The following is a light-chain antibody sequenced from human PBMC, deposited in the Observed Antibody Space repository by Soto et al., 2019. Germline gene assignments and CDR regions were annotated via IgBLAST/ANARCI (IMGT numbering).Light chain of an antibody. J-gene: IGKJ4*01. V-gene: IGKV3-11*01. Sequence: EIVLTQSPDTLSLSPGERATLSCRASQSVSGYLGWYQPKPGQAPRLLIYDASNRAYGVPARFRGSGSGTNFTLTIASLEPEDFAVYYCQQRSNWPYLTFGGGTRV. CDR1: QSVSGY. CDR3: QQRSNWPYLT. CDR2: DAS.